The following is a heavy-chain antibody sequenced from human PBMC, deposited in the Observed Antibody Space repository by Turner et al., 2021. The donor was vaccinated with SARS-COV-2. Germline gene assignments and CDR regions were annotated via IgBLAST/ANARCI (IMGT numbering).Heavy chain of an antibody. CDR2: IIHIFGTA. J-gene: IGHJ4*02. CDR3: ARDYIGPLHY. D-gene: IGHD2-15*01. CDR1: GGTFSSYA. Sequence: QVQLVQSGAEVKKPGSSVKVYCKASGGTFSSYAVTWVRQAPGQGLEWMGGIIHIFGTANYAHKFQGRVTITADESTSTAYMALSSLRSEDTAVYYCARDYIGPLHYWGQGTLVTVSS. V-gene: IGHV1-69*01.